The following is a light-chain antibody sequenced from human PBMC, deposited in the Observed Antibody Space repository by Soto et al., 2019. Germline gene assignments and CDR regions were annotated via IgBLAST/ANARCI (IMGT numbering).Light chain of an antibody. V-gene: IGLV2-14*01. CDR2: EVT. Sequence: QSALTQPASMSGSPGQSITISYTGTSSDVGGYNFVSWYQQHPDKAPKLMLYEVTKRPSGVSDRFSGSKSGNTASLTISGLQTEDEADDYCSSDTSRDTRVFGTGTKVTVL. J-gene: IGLJ1*01. CDR1: SSDVGGYNF. CDR3: SSDTSRDTRV.